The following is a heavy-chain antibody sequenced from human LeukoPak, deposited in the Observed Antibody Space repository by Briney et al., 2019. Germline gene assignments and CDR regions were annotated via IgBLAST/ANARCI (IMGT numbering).Heavy chain of an antibody. CDR3: ARPQVVRGYSYGHGAFDI. CDR1: GGSISSGGYY. CDR2: IYYSGST. Sequence: SETLSLTCTVSGGSISSGGYYWSWIRQHPGKGLEWIGYIYYSGSTYYNPSLKSRVTISVDTSKNQFSLKLSSVTAADTAAYYCARPQVVRGYSYGHGAFDIWGQGTMVTVSS. D-gene: IGHD5-18*01. V-gene: IGHV4-31*03. J-gene: IGHJ3*02.